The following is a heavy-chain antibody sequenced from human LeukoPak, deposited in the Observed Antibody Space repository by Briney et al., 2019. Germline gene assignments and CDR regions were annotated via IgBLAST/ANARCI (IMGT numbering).Heavy chain of an antibody. V-gene: IGHV1-18*01. J-gene: IGHJ3*02. Sequence: ASVKVSCKASGGTFSSYAISWVRQAPGQGLEWMGWISAYNGNTNYAQKLQGRVTMTTDTSTSTAYMELRSLRSDDTAVYYCARSVSDAFDIWGQGTMVTVSS. CDR1: GGTFSSYA. CDR2: ISAYNGNT. CDR3: ARSVSDAFDI.